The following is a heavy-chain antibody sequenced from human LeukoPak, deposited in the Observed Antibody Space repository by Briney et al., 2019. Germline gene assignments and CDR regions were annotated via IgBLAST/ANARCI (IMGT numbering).Heavy chain of an antibody. CDR3: AKEDVVPAALSYYYYYYMDV. J-gene: IGHJ6*03. CDR1: GFTFSSYG. CDR2: IRYDGSNK. D-gene: IGHD2-2*01. V-gene: IGHV3-30*02. Sequence: QSGGSLRLSCAASGFTFSSYGMHWVRQAPGKGLEWVAFIRYDGSNKYYADSVKGRFTISRDNSKNTLYLQVNSLRAEDTAVYYCAKEDVVPAALSYYYYYYMDVWGKGTTVTVSS.